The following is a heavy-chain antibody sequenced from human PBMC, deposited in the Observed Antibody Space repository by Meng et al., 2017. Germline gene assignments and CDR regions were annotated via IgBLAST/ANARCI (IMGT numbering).Heavy chain of an antibody. CDR3: ARIGYCSGGSCYSFDY. D-gene: IGHD2-15*01. CDR1: GYTFTGYY. Sequence: ASVKVSCKASGYTFTGYYMHWVRQAPGQGLEWMGWINPNSGGTNYAQKFQGRVTTTRDTSISTAYMELSRLRSDDTVVYYCARIGYCSGGSCYSFDYWGQGTLVTVSS. CDR2: INPNSGGT. J-gene: IGHJ4*02. V-gene: IGHV1-2*02.